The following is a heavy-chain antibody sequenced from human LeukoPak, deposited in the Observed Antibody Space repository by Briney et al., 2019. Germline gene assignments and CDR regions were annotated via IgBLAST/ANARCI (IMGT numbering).Heavy chain of an antibody. CDR1: GFTFSNYA. CDR3: ARQLISSSPAPGYYYYGMDV. Sequence: GGSLRLSCAASGFTFSNYAMSWVRQAPGKGLEWVSVISGSGGSTYYADSVKGRFTISRDNAKNSLYLQMNSLRAEDTAVYYCARQLISSSPAPGYYYYGMDVWGQGTTVTVSS. D-gene: IGHD6-13*01. CDR2: ISGSGGST. V-gene: IGHV3-23*01. J-gene: IGHJ6*02.